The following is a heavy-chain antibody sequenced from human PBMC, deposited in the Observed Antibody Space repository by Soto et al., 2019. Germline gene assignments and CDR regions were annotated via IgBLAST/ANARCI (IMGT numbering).Heavy chain of an antibody. CDR1: GYSFSSYG. CDR3: ARDWFPRFDP. V-gene: IGHV1-18*01. CDR2: INPSTNET. Sequence: ASVKVSCKASGYSFSSYGITWVRQAPGQGLEWMGWINPSTNETNYAQRFQGRVTVTTDTSTTTAYIERRNLKYDDTAVYYCARDWFPRFDPWGQGTLVTVSS. J-gene: IGHJ5*02. D-gene: IGHD3-10*01.